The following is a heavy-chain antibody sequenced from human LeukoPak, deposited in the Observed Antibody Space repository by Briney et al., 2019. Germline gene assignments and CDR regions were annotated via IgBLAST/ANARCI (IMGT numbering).Heavy chain of an antibody. CDR2: VNPSGDST. CDR3: ARVRDGYNDAYDI. V-gene: IGHV1-46*01. J-gene: IGHJ3*02. CDR1: GYTFSNYN. Sequence: ASVSLSCKASGYTFSNYNIHWVRQAPGQGLEWMGIVNPSGDSTNYAQNFQGRVTMTGDTSTSTVYMEPSSLRSEDTAVYYCARVRDGYNDAYDIWGQGTMVTV. D-gene: IGHD5-24*01.